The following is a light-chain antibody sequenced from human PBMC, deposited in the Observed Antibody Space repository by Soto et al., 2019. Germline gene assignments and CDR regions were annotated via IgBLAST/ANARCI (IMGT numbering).Light chain of an antibody. CDR2: EVR. CDR3: SSYRTGSVFYV. J-gene: IGLJ1*01. V-gene: IGLV2-14*01. Sequence: QSAVTQPASVSGSPGQSITISCTGTSSDVGDYNYVSWYQHHPGKAPKLIIYEVRNRPSGVPNRFSGAKSGNTASLTISGLQAEDEADYYCSSYRTGSVFYVFGSGTKVTVL. CDR1: SSDVGDYNY.